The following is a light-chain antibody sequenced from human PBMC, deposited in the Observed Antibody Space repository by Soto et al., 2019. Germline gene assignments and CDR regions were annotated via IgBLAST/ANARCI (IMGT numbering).Light chain of an antibody. J-gene: IGLJ1*01. CDR3: CSYAGSYGHFV. CDR1: SSDVAAYNS. V-gene: IGLV2-11*01. CDR2: DVS. Sequence: QSALTQPRSVSGSPGQSVTISCTGTSSDVAAYNSVSWYQHLPGKAPKLMIFDVSERPSGVPDRFSGSKSGNTASLTISGLQAEDDADYYCCSYAGSYGHFVFGTGTKLTVL.